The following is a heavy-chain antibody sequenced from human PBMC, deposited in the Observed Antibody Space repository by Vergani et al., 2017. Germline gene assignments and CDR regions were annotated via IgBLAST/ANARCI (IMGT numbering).Heavy chain of an antibody. V-gene: IGHV4-4*03. CDR3: ATIGYRGWGYYFGY. CDR2: ICHTEDT. CDR1: GDSISSNNC. J-gene: IGHJ4*02. Sequence: QVQLQESGPGLVKPPGTLSLTCAVSGDSISSNNCWTWVRQPPGKGLEWIGEICHTEDTKYSPSLKSRVTVPVDESRNVFSLRLNSVTAADTAVYYCATIGYRGWGYYFGYWGQGILVTVSS. D-gene: IGHD2-2*02.